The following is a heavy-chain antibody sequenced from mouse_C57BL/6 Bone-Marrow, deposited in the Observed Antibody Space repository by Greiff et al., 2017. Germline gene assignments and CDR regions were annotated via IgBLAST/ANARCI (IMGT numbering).Heavy chain of an antibody. CDR1: GFTFSSYT. D-gene: IGHD3-2*02. CDR2: ISGGGGNT. CDR3: ARHKLRLDY. J-gene: IGHJ2*01. V-gene: IGHV5-9*01. Sequence: EVKVVESGGGLVKPGGSLKLSCAASGFTFSSYTMSWVRQTPEKRLEWVATISGGGGNTYYPDSVKGRFTISRDNAKNTLYLQMSSLRSEDTALYYCARHKLRLDYWGQGTTLTVSS.